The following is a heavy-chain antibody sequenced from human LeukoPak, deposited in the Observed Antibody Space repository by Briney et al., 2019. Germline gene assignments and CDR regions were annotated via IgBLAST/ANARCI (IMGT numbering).Heavy chain of an antibody. J-gene: IGHJ5*02. CDR1: GFTLRDCG. V-gene: IGHV3-30*02. D-gene: IGHD6-13*01. Sequence: GGSLRLSCAPSGFTLRDCGMQGVRQAPGKGVEWVAFIRNDGSKDYYPNSVKGRFTISRDNSRTTLYLQMHSLRIEDTAVYYCVKGGSSSHNWFDPWGQGILVTVS. CDR2: IRNDGSKD. CDR3: VKGGSSSHNWFDP.